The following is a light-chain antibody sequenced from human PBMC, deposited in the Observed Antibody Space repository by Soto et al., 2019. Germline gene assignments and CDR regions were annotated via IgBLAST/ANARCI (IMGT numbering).Light chain of an antibody. CDR3: QKYNRVRPT. Sequence: DIQMTQSPSSLSASVGDRATITCRASQGIGNYLAWYQQTPGKVPKLLIHAASTLQAGVPSRFSGSGPETDFTLTISSLQPEDVATYYCQKYNRVRPTFGRRTKVYIK. CDR1: QGIGNY. J-gene: IGKJ3*01. CDR2: AAS. V-gene: IGKV1-27*01.